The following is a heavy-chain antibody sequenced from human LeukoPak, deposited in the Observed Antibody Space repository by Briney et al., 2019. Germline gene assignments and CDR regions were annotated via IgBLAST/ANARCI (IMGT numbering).Heavy chain of an antibody. CDR1: GYTFTFYY. CDR2: IIPILGIA. J-gene: IGHJ3*02. V-gene: IGHV1-69*02. CDR3: ASLEVVVTATSGAFDI. D-gene: IGHD2-21*02. Sequence: ASVNGSCTTSGYTFTFYYLHWMRQAPGQGLEWMGRIIPILGIANYAQKFQGRVTITADKSTSTAYMELSSLRSEDTAVYYCASLEVVVTATSGAFDIWGQGTMVTVSS.